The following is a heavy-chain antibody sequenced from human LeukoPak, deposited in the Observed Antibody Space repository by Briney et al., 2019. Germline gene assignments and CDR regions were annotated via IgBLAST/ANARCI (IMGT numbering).Heavy chain of an antibody. CDR3: ARVPYDSSGYYPGYFDY. V-gene: IGHV4-59*01. J-gene: IGHJ4*02. D-gene: IGHD3-22*01. CDR1: GGPISSYY. Sequence: SETLSLTCTVSGGPISSYYWSWIRQPPGKGLEWIGYIYYSGSTNYNPSLKSRVTISVDTSKNQFSLKLSSVTAADTAVYYCARVPYDSSGYYPGYFDYWGQGTLVTVSS. CDR2: IYYSGST.